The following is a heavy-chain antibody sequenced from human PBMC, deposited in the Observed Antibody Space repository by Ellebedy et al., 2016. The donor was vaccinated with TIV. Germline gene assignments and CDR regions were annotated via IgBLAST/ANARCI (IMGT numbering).Heavy chain of an antibody. D-gene: IGHD1-1*01. V-gene: IGHV3-30*01. CDR1: GITFSSDK. Sequence: GESLKISCAASGITFSSDKFHWVRQAPGKGLEWVAYVSPDGDITYHAGSVKGRATISRDNSKNTVFLQMDSVRRDDTAMYYCARERPGGVEAFDVWGRGTMVTVSS. CDR3: ARERPGGVEAFDV. CDR2: VSPDGDIT. J-gene: IGHJ3*01.